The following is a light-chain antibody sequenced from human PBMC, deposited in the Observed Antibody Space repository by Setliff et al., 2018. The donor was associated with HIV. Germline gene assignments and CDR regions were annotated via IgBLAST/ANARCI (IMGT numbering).Light chain of an antibody. J-gene: IGLJ1*01. CDR1: RLGDKY. Sequence: SYELTQPPSVSVSPGQTDSITCSGDRLGDKYACWYQQKPGQSPVLVIYQDKKRPLGIPERFSGSNSGNTATLTISRVEAGDEADYYCQVWDSSSDHHVFGTGTKVTVL. CDR3: QVWDSSSDHHV. V-gene: IGLV3-1*01. CDR2: QDK.